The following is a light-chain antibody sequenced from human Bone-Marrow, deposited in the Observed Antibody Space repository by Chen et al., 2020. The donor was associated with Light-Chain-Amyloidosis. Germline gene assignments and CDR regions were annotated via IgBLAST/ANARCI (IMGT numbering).Light chain of an antibody. CDR1: DLPTKY. CDR3: QSADSSGTYEVI. CDR2: RDT. Sequence: YELPQPPSVSVSPGQTARINCSGDDLPTKYAYWYQQKPGQAPVLVIHRDTERPSGISERFSGSSSGTTATLTISGVQAEDEADYHCQSADSSGTYEVIFGGGTKLTVL. J-gene: IGLJ2*01. V-gene: IGLV3-25*03.